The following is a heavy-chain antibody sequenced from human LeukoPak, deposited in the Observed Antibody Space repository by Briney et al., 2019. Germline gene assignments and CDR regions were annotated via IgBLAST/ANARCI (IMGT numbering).Heavy chain of an antibody. V-gene: IGHV5-51*01. CDR1: GYSFTSYW. CDR3: ASQGSYGDYNHYYYYMDV. CDR2: IYPGDSDT. Sequence: GESLKISCKGSGYSFTSYWIGWVRQMPGKGLEWMGIIYPGDSDTRYSPSFQGQVTISADKSISTAYLQWGSLKASDTAMYYCASQGSYGDYNHYYYYMDVWGKGTTVTVSS. J-gene: IGHJ6*03. D-gene: IGHD4-17*01.